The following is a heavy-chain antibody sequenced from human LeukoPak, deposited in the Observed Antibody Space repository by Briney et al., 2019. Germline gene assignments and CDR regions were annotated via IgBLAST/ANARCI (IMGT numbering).Heavy chain of an antibody. D-gene: IGHD2-2*01. Sequence: ASVNVSRKVSGYTLTELSMHWVRQAPGNGLEWMGGFDPHASGTIYAQKYQGRVTMTEDSTTDTAYMELSRLRSEDTAVYYCATVLSDIVVVPAAMPTHYFDHWGQGPRVRVSS. CDR2: FDPHASGT. CDR3: ATVLSDIVVVPAAMPTHYFDH. V-gene: IGHV1-24*01. CDR1: GYTLTELS. J-gene: IGHJ4*02.